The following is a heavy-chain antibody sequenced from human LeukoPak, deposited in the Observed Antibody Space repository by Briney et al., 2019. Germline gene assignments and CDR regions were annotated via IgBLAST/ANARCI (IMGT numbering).Heavy chain of an antibody. V-gene: IGHV1-69*01. Sequence: SVKVSCKASGGTFSSYAISWVRQAPGQGLEWMGGIIPIFGTANYAQKFQGRVTITADESTSTAYMELSSLRSEDTAVYYCARSTGSSGYTQWWGQGTLVTVSS. CDR1: GGTFSSYA. CDR2: IIPIFGTA. CDR3: ARSTGSSGYTQW. D-gene: IGHD3-22*01. J-gene: IGHJ4*02.